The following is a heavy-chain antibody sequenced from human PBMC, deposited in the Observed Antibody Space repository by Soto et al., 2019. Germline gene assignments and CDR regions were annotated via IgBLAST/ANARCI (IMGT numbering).Heavy chain of an antibody. V-gene: IGHV3-48*03. J-gene: IGHJ6*02. CDR2: ISDSGRTI. Sequence: GGSLRLSCSASGFTFSSYEMNWVRQAPGKGLEWVSYISDSGRTIYYADSVKGRFTVSRDDAQNSVYLQMDSLRAEDTAVYYCARDLLHYDFWSGYSAYFYYGMDVWGPGTTVTVS. CDR1: GFTFSSYE. D-gene: IGHD3-3*01. CDR3: ARDLLHYDFWSGYSAYFYYGMDV.